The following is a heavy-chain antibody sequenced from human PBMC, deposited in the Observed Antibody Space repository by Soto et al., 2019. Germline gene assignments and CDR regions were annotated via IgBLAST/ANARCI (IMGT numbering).Heavy chain of an antibody. CDR3: AKVTPAYYDFWSGYYPNSNYYYYGMDV. V-gene: IGHV3-23*01. J-gene: IGHJ6*02. CDR2: ISGSGGST. D-gene: IGHD3-3*01. CDR1: GFTFSSYA. Sequence: GGSLRLSCAASGFTFSSYAMSWVRQAPGKGLEWVSAISGSGGSTYYADSVKGRFTISRDNSKNTLYLQMNSLRAEDTAVYYCAKVTPAYYDFWSGYYPNSNYYYYGMDVWGQGTTVTVSS.